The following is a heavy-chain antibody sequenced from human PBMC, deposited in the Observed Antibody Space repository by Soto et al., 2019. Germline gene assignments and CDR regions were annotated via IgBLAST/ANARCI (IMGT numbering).Heavy chain of an antibody. V-gene: IGHV3-21*01. CDR1: GFTFSSYS. CDR2: ISSSSSYI. J-gene: IGHJ4*02. D-gene: IGHD2-15*01. Sequence: PGGSLRLSCAASGFTFSSYSMNWVRQAPGKGLEWVSSISSSSSYIYYADSVKGRFTISRDNAKNSLYLQMNSLRAEDTAVYYCARVRGPGRYIPATPLAFGYWGQGTLVTVSS. CDR3: ARVRGPGRYIPATPLAFGY.